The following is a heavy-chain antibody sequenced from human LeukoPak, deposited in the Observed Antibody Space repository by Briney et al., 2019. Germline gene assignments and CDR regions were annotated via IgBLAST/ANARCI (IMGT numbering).Heavy chain of an antibody. V-gene: IGHV3-23*01. J-gene: IGHJ4*02. CDR3: AKAYGSGNYHNYFDY. D-gene: IGHD3-10*01. CDR1: GFTFSSYG. Sequence: GGSLRLSCAASGFTFSSYGMSWVRQAPGKGLEGVSAISGSGGSTYYADSVKGRFTISRDNSKNTLYLQMNSLRAEDTAVYYCAKAYGSGNYHNYFDYWGQGTLVTVSS. CDR2: ISGSGGST.